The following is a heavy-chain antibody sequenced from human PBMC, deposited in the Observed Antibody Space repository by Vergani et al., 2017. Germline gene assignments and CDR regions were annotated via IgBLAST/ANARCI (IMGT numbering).Heavy chain of an antibody. CDR2: INTNSGNP. CDR1: GYTFTNYP. Sequence: QVQLLQSGSELKKPGASVRISCEASGYTFTNYPLIWVRQAPGQGLEFMGWINTNSGNPTYAPGFTGRFVSSLDTSVSTAYLQISGLKAEDSAVYYCARGRQWRLTEYLYGMDVWGQGTTVTVSS. V-gene: IGHV7-4-1*02. D-gene: IGHD6-19*01. J-gene: IGHJ6*02. CDR3: ARGRQWRLTEYLYGMDV.